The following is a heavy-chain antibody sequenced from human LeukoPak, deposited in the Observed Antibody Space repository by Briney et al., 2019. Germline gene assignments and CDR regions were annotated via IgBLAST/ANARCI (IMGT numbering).Heavy chain of an antibody. Sequence: GGSLRLSCAASGFTFSNHWMSWVRQAPGKGLEWVANIRQDGAEKYYVDSVKGRFTISRDNAKNSVYLEMNSLRVEDTAVYFCARALYYESSGPLWGQGTLVTVSS. J-gene: IGHJ4*02. CDR2: IRQDGAEK. CDR1: GFTFSNHW. CDR3: ARALYYESSGPL. D-gene: IGHD3-22*01. V-gene: IGHV3-7*01.